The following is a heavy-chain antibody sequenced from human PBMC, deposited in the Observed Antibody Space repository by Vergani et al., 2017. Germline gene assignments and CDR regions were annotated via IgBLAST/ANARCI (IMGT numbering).Heavy chain of an antibody. V-gene: IGHV3-7*01. CDR1: GFTFSSYW. CDR2: IKQDGSEK. J-gene: IGHJ6*03. D-gene: IGHD3-3*01. CDR3: ARDGAYYDFWSGYPYYYYYMDV. Sequence: EVQLVESGGGLVQPGGSLRLSCAASGFTFSSYWMSWVRQAPGKGLEWVANIKQDGSEKYSVDSVKGRFTISRDNAKNSLYLQMNSLRAEDTAVYYCARDGAYYDFWSGYPYYYYYMDVWGKGTTVTVSS.